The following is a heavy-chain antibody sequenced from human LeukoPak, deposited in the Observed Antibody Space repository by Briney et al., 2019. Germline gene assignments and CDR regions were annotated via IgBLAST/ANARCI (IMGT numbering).Heavy chain of an antibody. CDR1: GFTFARHG. CDR3: AKGSYYCINNCPQYYDYMDV. CDR2: IRYDGREQ. Sequence: VGSLSLSCAVSGFTFARHGMHWVRQAPGQGLGWVAFIRYDGREQYYADPQKGRFTISRDVSRHTLYLQMNSLSPEDTAVYYCAKGSYYCINNCPQYYDYMDVWGKGTTVIVSS. J-gene: IGHJ6*03. V-gene: IGHV3-30*02. D-gene: IGHD1-20*01.